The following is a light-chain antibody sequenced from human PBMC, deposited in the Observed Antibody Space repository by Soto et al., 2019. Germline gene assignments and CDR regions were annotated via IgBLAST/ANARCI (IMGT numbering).Light chain of an antibody. Sequence: EIVMTQSPATLSVSPGERATLSYRASQNVSSNLARYQQKPGQAPRLLIYGASTRATGIPARFSGSGSGTEFTLTISSLQSEDFAVYYCQQSNNWPLTFGGGTKVEIK. V-gene: IGKV3-15*01. CDR3: QQSNNWPLT. CDR2: GAS. CDR1: QNVSSN. J-gene: IGKJ4*01.